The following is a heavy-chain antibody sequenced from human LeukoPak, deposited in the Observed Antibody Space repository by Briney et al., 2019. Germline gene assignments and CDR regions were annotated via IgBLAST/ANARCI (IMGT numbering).Heavy chain of an antibody. CDR1: GFTFSSYA. D-gene: IGHD6-13*01. V-gene: IGHV3-23*01. CDR3: AKHSRSWYFFFLGGDY. CDR2: ISGSGGST. Sequence: PGGSLRLSCAASGFTFSSYAMSWVRQAPGKGLEWVSAISGSGGSTYYADSVKGRFTISRDNSKNTLYLQLNSPRAEDTAVYYCAKHSRSWYFFFLGGDYWGQGTLVTVSS. J-gene: IGHJ4*02.